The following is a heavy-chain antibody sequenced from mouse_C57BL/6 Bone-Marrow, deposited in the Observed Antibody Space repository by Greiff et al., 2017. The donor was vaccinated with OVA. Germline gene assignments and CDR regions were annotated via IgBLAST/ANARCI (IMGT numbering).Heavy chain of an antibody. CDR3: ARESNWDVPWFAY. J-gene: IGHJ3*01. CDR2: ISDGGSYT. Sequence: DVQVVESWGGLVKPGGSLKLSCAASGFTFSSYAMSWVRQTPEKRLEWVATISDGGSYTYYPDNVKGRFTISSDNAKNHLYLQMSHLKSEDTAMYYCARESNWDVPWFAYWGQGTLVTVSA. V-gene: IGHV5-4*01. D-gene: IGHD4-1*01. CDR1: GFTFSSYA.